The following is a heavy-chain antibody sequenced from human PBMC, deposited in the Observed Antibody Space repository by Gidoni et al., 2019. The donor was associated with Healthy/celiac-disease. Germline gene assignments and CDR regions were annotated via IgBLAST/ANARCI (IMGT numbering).Heavy chain of an antibody. J-gene: IGHJ6*03. CDR2: INHSGST. D-gene: IGHD2-2*01. CDR1: AGSFSGYY. CDR3: ARGVLGYCSSTSCHYYYYYMDV. V-gene: IGHV4-34*01. Sequence: QLQLQQWCAGLLKPSETLSLTCPVYAGSFSGYYWSWTRQPPGKGLEWIGEINHSGSTNYNPSLKRRVTISVDTSKNQFSLKLSSVTAADTAVYYCARGVLGYCSSTSCHYYYYYMDVWGKGTTVTVSS.